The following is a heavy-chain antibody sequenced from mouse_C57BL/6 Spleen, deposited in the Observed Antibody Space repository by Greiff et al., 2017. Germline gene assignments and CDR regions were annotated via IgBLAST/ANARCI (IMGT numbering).Heavy chain of an antibody. D-gene: IGHD2-1*01. CDR3: AEGGGNYDYAMDY. CDR1: GYPFTSYG. J-gene: IGHJ4*01. Sequence: VQLQESGAELARPGASVTLSCKASGYPFTSYGISWVKQRTGQGLEWIGEIYPRSGNTYYNEKFKGKATLTADKFSRTAYMGRRRLTYEDSAVCFCAEGGGNYDYAMDYWGQGTSVTVSS. CDR2: IYPRSGNT. V-gene: IGHV1-81*01.